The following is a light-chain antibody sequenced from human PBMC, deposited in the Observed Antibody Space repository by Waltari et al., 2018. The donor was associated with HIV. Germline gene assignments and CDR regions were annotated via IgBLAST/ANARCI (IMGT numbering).Light chain of an antibody. V-gene: IGLV1-47*01. J-gene: IGLJ1*01. CDR3: AAWDDSLSGFYV. CDR2: RND. Sequence: QSVLTQPPSASGTPGQRVTSPVSGLSSNIGGSLVSCYHQLPGTAPKLLIFRNDQRPSGVPDRFSGSKSGTSASLAISGLRSEDEADYYCAAWDDSLSGFYVFGPGTKVTVL. CDR1: SSNIGGSL.